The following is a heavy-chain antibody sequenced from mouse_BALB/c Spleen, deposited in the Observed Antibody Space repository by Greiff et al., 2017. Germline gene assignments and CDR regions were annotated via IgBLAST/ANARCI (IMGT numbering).Heavy chain of an antibody. Sequence: EVHLVESGGGLVKPGGSLKLSCAASGFAFSSYDMSWVRQTPEKRLEWVAYISSGGGSTYYPDTVKGRFTISRDNAKNTLYLQMSSLKSEDTAMYYCARGYFDYGGQGTTLTVSS. CDR1: GFAFSSYD. J-gene: IGHJ2*01. CDR3: ARGYFDY. CDR2: ISSGGGST. V-gene: IGHV5-12-1*01.